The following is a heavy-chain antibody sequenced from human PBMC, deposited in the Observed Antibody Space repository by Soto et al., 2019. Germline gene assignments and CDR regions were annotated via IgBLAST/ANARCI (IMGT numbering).Heavy chain of an antibody. J-gene: IGHJ6*02. CDR3: ARAPRPDYYYYGMDV. Sequence: GGSLRLSCAASGFTFSSYAMSWVRQAPGKGLEWVSAISGSGGSTYYADSVKGRFTISRDNSKNTLYLQMNSLRAEDTAVYYCARAPRPDYYYYGMDVWGQGTTVTAP. V-gene: IGHV3-23*01. CDR2: ISGSGGST. CDR1: GFTFSSYA.